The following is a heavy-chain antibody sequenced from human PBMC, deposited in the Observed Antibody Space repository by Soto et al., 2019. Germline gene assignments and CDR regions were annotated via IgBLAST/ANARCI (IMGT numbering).Heavy chain of an antibody. Sequence: GGSLRLSCAASGFTFSSYSMNWVRQAPGKGLEWVSSISSSSSYIYYADSVKGRFTISRDNAKNSLYLQMNSLRAEDTAVYYCARGGSFYYDILTGSCDYWGQGTLVTVSS. D-gene: IGHD3-9*01. J-gene: IGHJ4*02. V-gene: IGHV3-21*01. CDR1: GFTFSSYS. CDR3: ARGGSFYYDILTGSCDY. CDR2: ISSSSSYI.